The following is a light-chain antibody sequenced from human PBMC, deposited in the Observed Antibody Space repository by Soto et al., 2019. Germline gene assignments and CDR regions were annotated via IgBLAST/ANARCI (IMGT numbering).Light chain of an antibody. CDR3: QQYNSYSWT. Sequence: DIQMTQSPSTLSASVGDRVTITCRASQSISSWLAWYQHKPGKAPKLLIYKASSLESGVPSRFSGSGSGTEFDLSISSLQPDDFATYYCQQYNSYSWTFGQGNKVEIK. J-gene: IGKJ1*01. CDR2: KAS. V-gene: IGKV1-5*03. CDR1: QSISSW.